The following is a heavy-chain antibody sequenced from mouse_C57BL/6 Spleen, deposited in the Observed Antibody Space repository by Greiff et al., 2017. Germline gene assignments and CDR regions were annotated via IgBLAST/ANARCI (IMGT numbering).Heavy chain of an antibody. CDR3: ARLDDYDWYFDV. Sequence: EVKLQQSGPELVKPGASVKIPCKASGYTFTDYNMDWVKQSHGKSLEWIGDINPNNGGTIYNQKFKGKATLTVDKSSSTAYMELRSLTSEDTAVYYCARLDDYDWYFDVWGTGTTVTVSS. CDR1: GYTFTDYN. V-gene: IGHV1-18*01. D-gene: IGHD2-4*01. J-gene: IGHJ1*03. CDR2: INPNNGGT.